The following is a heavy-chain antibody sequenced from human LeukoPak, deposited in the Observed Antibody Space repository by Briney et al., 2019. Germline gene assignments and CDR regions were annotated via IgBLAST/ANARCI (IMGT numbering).Heavy chain of an antibody. V-gene: IGHV3-48*03. CDR3: ARGGIQLWLPLDY. D-gene: IGHD5-18*01. J-gene: IGHJ4*02. CDR1: GFTFSSYE. Sequence: GGSLRLSCAASGFTFSSYEMNWVRQAPGKGLEWVSYISSSGSPIYYADSVKGRFTISRDNAKNSLYLQMNSLRAEDTAVYYCARGGIQLWLPLDYWGQGTLVTVSS. CDR2: ISSSGSPI.